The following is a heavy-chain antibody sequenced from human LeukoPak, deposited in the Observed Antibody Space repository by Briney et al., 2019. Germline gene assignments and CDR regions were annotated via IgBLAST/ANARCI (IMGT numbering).Heavy chain of an antibody. CDR2: IYTSGST. Sequence: SETLSLTCTVSGGSISSYYWSWIRQPAGKGLEWIGHIYTSGSTNYNPSLKSQVTISVDTSKNQFSLKLSSVTAADTAVYYCARGVVVLEEYFQHWGQGTLVTVSS. J-gene: IGHJ1*01. V-gene: IGHV4-4*08. D-gene: IGHD6-6*01. CDR1: GGSISSYY. CDR3: ARGVVVLEEYFQH.